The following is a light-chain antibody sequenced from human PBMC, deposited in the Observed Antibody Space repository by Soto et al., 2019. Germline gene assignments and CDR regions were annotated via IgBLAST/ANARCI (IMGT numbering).Light chain of an antibody. Sequence: DIVLTQSPDSLAVSLGERATINCKSSQSVSAWLAWYQQKPGKAPKFLMYDVFTLESGVPLRFSGSGSGTDFTLTISGLEPEDFALYYCLQRNNWPPWTFGQGTKVDIK. J-gene: IGKJ1*01. CDR1: QSVSAW. V-gene: IGKV1-5*01. CDR3: LQRNNWPPWT. CDR2: DVF.